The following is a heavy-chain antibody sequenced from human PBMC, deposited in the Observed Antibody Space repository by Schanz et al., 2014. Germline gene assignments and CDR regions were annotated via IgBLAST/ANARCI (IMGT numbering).Heavy chain of an antibody. CDR1: GFNFKAYA. CDR3: AKVAPAATYLDS. J-gene: IGHJ4*02. Sequence: EVQLVESGGGLVQPGGSLRLSCAASGFNFKAYAMTWVRQAPGKGLEWVSGISGSGGSTYDADSVKGRFTISRDNAKNLLYLQMNSLSAEDTAVYYCAKVAPAATYLDSWGLGTLVTVSS. D-gene: IGHD2-2*01. CDR2: ISGSGGST. V-gene: IGHV3-23*04.